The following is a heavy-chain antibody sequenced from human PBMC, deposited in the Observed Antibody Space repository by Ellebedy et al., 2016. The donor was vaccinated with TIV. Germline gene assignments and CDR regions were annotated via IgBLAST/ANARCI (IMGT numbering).Heavy chain of an antibody. V-gene: IGHV1-69*13. CDR2: IIPIFGTA. D-gene: IGHD5-12*01. CDR1: GGTFSSYA. CDR3: AREKFVVGLRSDYYGMDV. Sequence: AASVKVSCKASGGTFSSYAISWVRQAPGQGLEWMGWIIPIFGTANYAQKFQGRVTITADESTSTAYMELSRLRSDDTAVYYCAREKFVVGLRSDYYGMDVWGQGTTVTVSS. J-gene: IGHJ6*02.